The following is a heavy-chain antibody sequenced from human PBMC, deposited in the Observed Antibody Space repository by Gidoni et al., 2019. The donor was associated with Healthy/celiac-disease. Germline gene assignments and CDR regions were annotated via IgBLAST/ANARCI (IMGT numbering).Heavy chain of an antibody. J-gene: IGHJ4*02. D-gene: IGHD3-22*01. CDR2: ISYDGSNK. Sequence: QVQLVESGGGVVQPGRSLRLSCAASGFTFSSYGMHWVRQAPGKGLEWVAVISYDGSNKYYADSVKGRFTISRDNSKNTLYLQMNSLRAEDTAVYYCAKDSFIYYYDSSGYGYYFDYWGQGTLVTVSS. V-gene: IGHV3-30*18. CDR1: GFTFSSYG. CDR3: AKDSFIYYYDSSGYGYYFDY.